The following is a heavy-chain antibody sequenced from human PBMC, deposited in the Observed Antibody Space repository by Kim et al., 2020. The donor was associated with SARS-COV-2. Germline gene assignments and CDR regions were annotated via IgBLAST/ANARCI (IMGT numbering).Heavy chain of an antibody. J-gene: IGHJ4*02. D-gene: IGHD3-9*01. CDR2: FDPTGERT. Sequence: ASVKVSCKASGYIITNYYVHWVRQAPGQGLEWMGIFDPTGERTTYAQKFQGRVTMTMDMSTNTLYMELTSLKSEDTATYYCMRDPNIMTPIHTDYWGQGTLVTVSS. CDR1: GYIITNYY. CDR3: MRDPNIMTPIHTDY. V-gene: IGHV1-46*01.